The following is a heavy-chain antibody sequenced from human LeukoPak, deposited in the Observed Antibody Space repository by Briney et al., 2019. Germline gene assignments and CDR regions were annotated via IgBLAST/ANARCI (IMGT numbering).Heavy chain of an antibody. CDR1: GYTFTNYG. J-gene: IGHJ4*02. D-gene: IGHD1-26*01. Sequence: GASVKVSCKTSGYTFTNYGISWVRQAPGQGLEWMGWISGYNGNTNYAQKLQGRVTMTTDTSTNTAYMELRSLRSDDTAVYYCARGFSGSHYTEYFDYWGQGTLVTVSS. V-gene: IGHV1-18*01. CDR3: ARGFSGSHYTEYFDY. CDR2: ISGYNGNT.